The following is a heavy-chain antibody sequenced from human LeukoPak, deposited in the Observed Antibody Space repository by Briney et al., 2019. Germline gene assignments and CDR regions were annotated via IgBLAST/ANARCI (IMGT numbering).Heavy chain of an antibody. CDR3: ARDRITIFGGGVGYYYYMDV. V-gene: IGHV1-69*06. J-gene: IGHJ6*03. CDR2: IIPIFGTA. D-gene: IGHD3-3*01. CDR1: GGTFSSYA. Sequence: SVKVSCKASGGTFSSYAISWVRQAPGQGLEWMGGIIPIFGTANYAQKFQGRVTITADKSTSTAYMELSSLRSEDTAVYYCARDRITIFGGGVGYYYYMDVWGKGTTVTVSS.